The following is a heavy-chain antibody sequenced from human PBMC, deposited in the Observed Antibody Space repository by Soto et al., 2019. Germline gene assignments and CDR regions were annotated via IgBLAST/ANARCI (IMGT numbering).Heavy chain of an antibody. CDR2: IYYSGST. CDR3: ARGDPLLWFGEKVYYGMDV. V-gene: IGHV4-59*01. CDR1: GGSISSYY. Sequence: QVQLQESGPGLVKPSETLSLTCTVSGGSISSYYWSWIRQPPGKGLEWIGYIYYSGSTNYNPSLTTRVTISVDTSKNQFSLKLSSVTAADTPVYYCARGDPLLWFGEKVYYGMDVWGQGTTVTVSS. J-gene: IGHJ6*02. D-gene: IGHD3-10*01.